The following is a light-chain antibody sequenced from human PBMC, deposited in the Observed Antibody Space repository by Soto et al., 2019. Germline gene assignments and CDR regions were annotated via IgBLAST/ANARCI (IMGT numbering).Light chain of an antibody. V-gene: IGKV1-17*03. CDR1: QGIGVS. J-gene: IGKJ1*01. CDR2: AAS. CDR3: LQHETYPLT. Sequence: DIQMTQSPSAMSASVGDRVTITCRASQGIGVSLAWLQQKPGKVPNRLIYAASTLQSGVPSRFSGSGSGTEFTLTISSLQPEDFATYYCLQHETYPLTFGQGTKVEIK.